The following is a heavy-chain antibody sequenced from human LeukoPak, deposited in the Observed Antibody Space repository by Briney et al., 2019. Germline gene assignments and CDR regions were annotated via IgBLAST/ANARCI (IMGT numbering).Heavy chain of an antibody. V-gene: IGHV1-8*01. Sequence: ASVTVSCKASGYTFTNYDINWVRQATGQGLEWMGWMNPNSGNTGYAQKFQGRVTMTRNTSISTAYMELSSLRSEDTAVYYCARTLTYYYYHYGMDVWGQGTTVTVSS. CDR2: MNPNSGNT. CDR1: GYTFTNYD. J-gene: IGHJ6*02. CDR3: ARTLTYYYYHYGMDV.